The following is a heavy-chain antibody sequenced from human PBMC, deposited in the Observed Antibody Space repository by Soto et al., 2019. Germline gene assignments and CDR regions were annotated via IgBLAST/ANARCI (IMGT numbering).Heavy chain of an antibody. CDR2: IIPIFGTA. CDR1: GGTFSSYA. V-gene: IGHV1-69*06. Sequence: QVQLVQSGAEVQKPGSSVKVSCKASGGTFSSYAISWVRQAPGQGLEWMGGIIPIFGTANYAQKFQGRVTITADKSTSTAYMEMSSLRSEDTAVYDCERSPSGRGRAVAGTGPFDYWGQGTLVTVSS. CDR3: ERSPSGRGRAVAGTGPFDY. J-gene: IGHJ4*02. D-gene: IGHD6-19*01.